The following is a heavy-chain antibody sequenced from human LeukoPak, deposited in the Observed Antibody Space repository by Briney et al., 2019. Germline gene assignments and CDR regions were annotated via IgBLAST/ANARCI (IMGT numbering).Heavy chain of an antibody. V-gene: IGHV3-7*01. CDR1: GFTFSRYW. CDR2: IKQDGSEN. Sequence: GGSLRLSCAASGFTFSRYWMNWVREAPGKGLERVASIKQDGSENYYVDSVKGRFTISRDNAKNSLYLQMDSLRAEDTAVYYCARRSEGISSSGWFDPWGQGTLVTVSS. D-gene: IGHD6-6*01. CDR3: ARRSEGISSSGWFDP. J-gene: IGHJ5*02.